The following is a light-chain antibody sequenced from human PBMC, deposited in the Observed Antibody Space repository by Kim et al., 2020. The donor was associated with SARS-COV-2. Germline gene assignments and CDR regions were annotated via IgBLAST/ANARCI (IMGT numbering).Light chain of an antibody. CDR2: WAS. V-gene: IGKV4-1*01. CDR3: HKYYSSPPS. J-gene: IGKJ2*03. Sequence: RATLNCKCSQTILYNSNNKNFLARYQQKPGQPPKVLIYWASNREAGVPDHFSGSGSGTDFTLTISSLQAEDVAVYYCHKYYSSPPSCGQGTKLEI. CDR1: QTILYNSNNKNF.